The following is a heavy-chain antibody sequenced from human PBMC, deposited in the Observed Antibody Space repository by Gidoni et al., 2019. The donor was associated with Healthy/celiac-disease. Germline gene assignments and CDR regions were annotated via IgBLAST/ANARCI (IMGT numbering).Heavy chain of an antibody. CDR2: INHSGST. D-gene: IGHD3-22*01. J-gene: IGHJ4*02. V-gene: IGHV4-34*01. CDR3: ASSSGYYY. Sequence: QVQLQQWGAGLLKPSETLSLTCAVYGGSFSGYYWSWIRQPPGKGLEWIGEINHSGSTNYNPSLKSRVTISVDTSKNQFSLKLSSVTAADTAVYYCASSSGYYYWGQGTLVTVSS. CDR1: GGSFSGYY.